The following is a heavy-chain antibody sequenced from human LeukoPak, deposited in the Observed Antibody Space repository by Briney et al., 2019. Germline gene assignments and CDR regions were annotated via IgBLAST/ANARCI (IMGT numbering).Heavy chain of an antibody. CDR2: FIPIFGTA. V-gene: IGHV1-69*13. Sequence: GASVKVSCKASGGTFSSYAISWVRQAPGQGLEWMGGFIPIFGTANYAQKFQGRVTITADESTSTAYMELNSLRSEDTAVYYCASEDYGGNSSRSGNDYWGQETLVTVSS. CDR1: GGTFSSYA. CDR3: ASEDYGGNSSRSGNDY. D-gene: IGHD4-23*01. J-gene: IGHJ4*02.